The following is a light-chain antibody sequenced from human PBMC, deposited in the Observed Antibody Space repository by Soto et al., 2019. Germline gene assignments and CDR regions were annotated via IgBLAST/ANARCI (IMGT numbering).Light chain of an antibody. J-gene: IGLJ1*01. Sequence: QSVLTQPASVSGSPGQSITISCTGTSSNFGTYDFVSWYQQHPGKAPKLLIYEVSNRPSGISDRFSGSKSDNTASLTISGLQAEDEADYYCSSSTTFTTLLFGTGTKLTVL. V-gene: IGLV2-14*01. CDR3: SSSTTFTTLL. CDR1: SSNFGTYDF. CDR2: EVS.